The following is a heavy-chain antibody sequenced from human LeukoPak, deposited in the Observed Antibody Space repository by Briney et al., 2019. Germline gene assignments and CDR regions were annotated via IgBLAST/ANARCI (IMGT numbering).Heavy chain of an antibody. CDR2: IWYDGSKQ. J-gene: IGHJ4*02. D-gene: IGHD2/OR15-2a*01. CDR1: GFTFSSYG. CDR3: ARADYLERCDY. V-gene: IGHV3-33*01. Sequence: GGSLRLSCAASGFTFSSYGMHWVRQAPGKGLEWVAVIWYDGSKQYYADSVKGRFTISRDNSKNTLYLQMTSLRAEDMAVYYCARADYLERCDYWGQGTLVTVSS.